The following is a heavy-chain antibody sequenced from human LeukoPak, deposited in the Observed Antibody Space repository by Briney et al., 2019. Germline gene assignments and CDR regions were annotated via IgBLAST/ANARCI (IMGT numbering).Heavy chain of an antibody. CDR3: AAGGAYEFRDDY. J-gene: IGHJ4*02. Sequence: ASVKVSCKASGGSFTSYGISWVRQAPGQGLEWMGKIIPIYGRADYGQKFQGRVTITADELTTTSYMELSSLTAEDMAVYYCAAGGAYEFRDDYWGQGTLVTVSS. D-gene: IGHD3-3*01. CDR2: IIPIYGRA. V-gene: IGHV1-69*13. CDR1: GGSFTSYG.